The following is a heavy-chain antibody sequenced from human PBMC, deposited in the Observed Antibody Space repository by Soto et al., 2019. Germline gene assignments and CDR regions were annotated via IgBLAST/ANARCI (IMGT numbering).Heavy chain of an antibody. J-gene: IGHJ4*02. CDR3: ARAVAMTTGLGLGY. V-gene: IGHV3-30*03. CDR1: GFAFTNYG. D-gene: IGHD6-19*01. CDR2: ISNDGSKK. Sequence: QVQVVESGGGVVQPGTSLRLSCAASGFAFTNYGIHWVRQAPGKGLEWVAHISNDGSKKFYGDSVKGRFTISRDNSENTVYLQMTSLRPDDTAVFYCARAVAMTTGLGLGYWGQGTLVTVSS.